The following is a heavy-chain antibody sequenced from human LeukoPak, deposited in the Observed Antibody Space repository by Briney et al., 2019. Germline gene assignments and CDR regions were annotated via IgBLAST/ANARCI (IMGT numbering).Heavy chain of an antibody. CDR1: GGTFSSYA. CDR3: ARGFSSIAARLLAFDI. J-gene: IGHJ3*02. CDR2: IIPIFGTA. V-gene: IGHV1-69*05. Sequence: ASVKVSCKASGGTFSSYAISWVRQAPGQGLEWMGGIIPIFGTANYAQKFQGRVTITTDESTSTAYMELSSLRSEDTAVYYCARGFSSIAARLLAFDIWGQGTMVTVSS. D-gene: IGHD6-6*01.